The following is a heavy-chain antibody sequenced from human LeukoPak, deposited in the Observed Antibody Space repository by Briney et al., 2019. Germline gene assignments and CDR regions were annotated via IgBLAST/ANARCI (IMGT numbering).Heavy chain of an antibody. Sequence: ASVKVSCKASGYTFTSYYMHWVRQAPGQGLEWMGIINPGGGSTSYAQKFQGRVTMTRDTSTSTIYMELSSLRSEDTAVYYCARDKTDSSTYSWFDPWGQGTLVTVSS. CDR1: GYTFTSYY. J-gene: IGHJ5*02. CDR2: INPGGGST. CDR3: ARDKTDSSTYSWFDP. D-gene: IGHD6-13*01. V-gene: IGHV1-46*01.